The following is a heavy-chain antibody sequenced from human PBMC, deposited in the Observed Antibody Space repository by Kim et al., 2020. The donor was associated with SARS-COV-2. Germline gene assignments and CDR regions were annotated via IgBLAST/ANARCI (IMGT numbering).Heavy chain of an antibody. CDR2: INTKTGNP. CDR1: GYTLTSYS. CDR3: VRDMRVYWFDL. J-gene: IGHJ5*02. D-gene: IGHD3-22*01. Sequence: ASVKVSCKASGYTLTSYSMNWVRQAPGQGLEWMGWINTKTGNPAYAQGFTGRFVFSLDTSVSTAYLQITNLESEDTAIYYCVRDMRVYWFDLWGQGTLVT. V-gene: IGHV7-4-1*02.